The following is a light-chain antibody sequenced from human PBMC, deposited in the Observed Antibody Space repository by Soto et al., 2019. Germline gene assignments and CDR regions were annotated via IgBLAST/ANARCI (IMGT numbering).Light chain of an antibody. Sequence: DIQMTQTPSSLSASVGDRVTITFHASQDINNCLNWYHQKPGKAPKLLIFDASSLYTGVPSRFSGSGSGTHFTFTISSLQPEDTATYYCQQYDNLPLTFGPGTKVDIK. CDR3: QQYDNLPLT. J-gene: IGKJ3*01. CDR1: QDINNC. CDR2: DAS. V-gene: IGKV1-33*01.